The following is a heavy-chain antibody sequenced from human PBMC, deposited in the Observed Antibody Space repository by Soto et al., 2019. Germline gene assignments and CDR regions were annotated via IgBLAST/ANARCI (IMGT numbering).Heavy chain of an antibody. CDR3: AKVGGGYDSAYYYYGMDV. J-gene: IGHJ6*02. Sequence: GGSLRISCAASGFTFSSYSMSWVRQAPGKGLEWGSAISGSGGSTYNADSVKGRFTNSRDNSKNTLYLQMNSLRAEDTAVYYCAKVGGGYDSAYYYYGMDVWGQGTTVTVSS. CDR1: GFTFSSYS. D-gene: IGHD5-12*01. V-gene: IGHV3-23*01. CDR2: ISGSGGST.